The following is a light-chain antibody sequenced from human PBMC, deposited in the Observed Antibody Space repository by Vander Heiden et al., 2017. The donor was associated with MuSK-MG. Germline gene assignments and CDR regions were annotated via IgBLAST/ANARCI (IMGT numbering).Light chain of an antibody. CDR1: NSNIGRSH. Sequence: QSVLTQPPSVSAAPGQKVSISCSGSNSNIGRSHVSWYQQLPVVAPKLLVYENDKRPSVSPDRFSGSKSGTSATLGITGLQTGDDADFYCGRWDFSLRVWVFGGGTKLTVL. J-gene: IGLJ3*02. V-gene: IGLV1-51*02. CDR3: GRWDFSLRVWV. CDR2: END.